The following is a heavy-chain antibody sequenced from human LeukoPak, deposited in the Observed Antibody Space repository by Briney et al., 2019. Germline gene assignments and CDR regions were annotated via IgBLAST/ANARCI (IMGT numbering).Heavy chain of an antibody. CDR2: INPNSDGT. V-gene: IGHV1-2*02. CDR3: ATRTLLWFGELLSD. CDR1: GYTFTGYY. J-gene: IGHJ4*02. D-gene: IGHD3-10*01. Sequence: ASVKVSCKASGYTFTGYYMHWVRQAPGQGLEWMGWINPNSDGTNYAQKFQGRVTMTRDTSISTAYMELSRLRSDDTAVYYCATRTLLWFGELLSDWGQGTLVTVSS.